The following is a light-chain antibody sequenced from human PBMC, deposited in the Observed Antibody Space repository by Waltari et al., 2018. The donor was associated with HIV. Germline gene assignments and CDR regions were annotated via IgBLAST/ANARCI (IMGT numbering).Light chain of an antibody. CDR1: DMPDHY. J-gene: IGLJ3*02. CDR2: KVT. Sequence: SQLTQPPSVSVSPGQTAKTTCPGHDMPDHYVNCDQQKPGPAPVLVMYKVTERPSGIPERFSGSMSGTTVTLTIMGVQPEDEADYYCQSADSDNTYNWVFGGGTKLTVL. V-gene: IGLV3-25*03. CDR3: QSADSDNTYNWV.